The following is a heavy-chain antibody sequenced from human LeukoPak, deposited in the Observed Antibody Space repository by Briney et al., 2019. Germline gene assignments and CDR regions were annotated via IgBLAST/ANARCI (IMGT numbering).Heavy chain of an antibody. CDR3: ATEDLKAYCGGDCSIFDY. D-gene: IGHD2-21*02. V-gene: IGHV1-24*01. Sequence: PLASVKVSCKVSGYTLTELSMHWVRQAPGKGLEWMGGFDPEDGETIYAQKFQGRVTMTEDTSTDTAYMELSSLRSEDTAVYYCATEDLKAYCGGDCSIFDYWGQGTLVTVSS. CDR2: FDPEDGET. CDR1: GYTLTELS. J-gene: IGHJ4*02.